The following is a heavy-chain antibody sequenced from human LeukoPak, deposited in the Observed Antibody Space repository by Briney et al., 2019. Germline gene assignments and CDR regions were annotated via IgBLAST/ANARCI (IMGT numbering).Heavy chain of an antibody. J-gene: IGHJ5*02. D-gene: IGHD6-13*01. CDR3: ASFAPGIAAAGNWFDP. CDR1: GGSFSGYY. V-gene: IGHV4-34*01. CDR2: INHSGST. Sequence: SETLSLTCAVYGGSFSGYYWSWIRQPPGKGLEWIGEINHSGSTNYNPSLKSRVTISVDTSKNQFSLKLSSVTAADTAVYYCASFAPGIAAAGNWFDPWGQGTLVTVSS.